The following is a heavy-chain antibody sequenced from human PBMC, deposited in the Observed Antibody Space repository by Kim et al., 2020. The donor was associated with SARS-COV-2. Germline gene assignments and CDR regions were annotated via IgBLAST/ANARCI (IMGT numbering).Heavy chain of an antibody. CDR2: ISYDGSNK. D-gene: IGHD5-12*01. CDR3: ARTYSGYYSDYFDY. V-gene: IGHV3-30*04. Sequence: GGSLRLSCAASGFTFSSYAMHWVRQAPGKGLEWVAVISYDGSNKYYADSVKGRFTISRDNSENTLYLQMNSLRAEDTAVYYCARTYSGYYSDYFDYWGQG. CDR1: GFTFSSYA. J-gene: IGHJ4*02.